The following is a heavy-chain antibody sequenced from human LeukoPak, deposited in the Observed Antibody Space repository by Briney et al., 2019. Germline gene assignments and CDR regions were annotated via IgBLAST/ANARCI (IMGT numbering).Heavy chain of an antibody. CDR2: IIPIFGTA. Sequence: ASVKVSCKASGGTFSSYAISWVRQAPGQGLEWMGGIIPIFGTANYAQKFQGRVTITADESTSTAYMELSSLRSEDTAVYYCASESLVGATLAYWGQGTLVTVSS. V-gene: IGHV1-69*13. D-gene: IGHD1-26*01. J-gene: IGHJ4*02. CDR1: GGTFSSYA. CDR3: ASESLVGATLAY.